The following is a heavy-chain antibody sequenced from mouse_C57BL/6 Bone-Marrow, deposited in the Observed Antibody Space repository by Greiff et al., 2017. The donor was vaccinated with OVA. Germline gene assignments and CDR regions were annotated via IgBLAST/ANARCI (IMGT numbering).Heavy chain of an antibody. CDR1: GYTFTSYW. CDR2: IHPNSGST. CDR3: AREGVYSDWFAY. V-gene: IGHV1-64*01. J-gene: IGHJ3*01. Sequence: QVQLQQPGAELVKPGASVKLSCKASGYTFTSYWMHWVKQRPGQGLEWIGMIHPNSGSTNYNEKFKSTATLTVDKSSSTAYMQLSSLTSEDSAVYDCAREGVYSDWFAYWGQGTLVTVAA. D-gene: IGHD2-1*01.